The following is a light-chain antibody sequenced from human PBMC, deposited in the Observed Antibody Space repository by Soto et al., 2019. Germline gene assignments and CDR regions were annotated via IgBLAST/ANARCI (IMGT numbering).Light chain of an antibody. CDR2: EVS. V-gene: IGLV2-14*01. J-gene: IGLJ1*01. CDR1: SSDVGGYNY. Sequence: QSALTQPASVSGSPGQSITISCTGTSSDVGGYNYVSWYQQNPGKAPKLMIYEVSNRPSGVSNRFSGSKSGNTASLTISGLQAEDEADYYCSSYTSSSTPYVFGTGTKVIVL. CDR3: SSYTSSSTPYV.